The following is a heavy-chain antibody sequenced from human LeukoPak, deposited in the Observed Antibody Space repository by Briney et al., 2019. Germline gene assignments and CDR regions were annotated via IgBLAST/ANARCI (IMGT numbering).Heavy chain of an antibody. D-gene: IGHD3-10*01. CDR2: IYPGDSDT. Sequence: LGESLKISCKGSGYIFTSYWIGWVRQMPGKGLEWMGIIYPGDSDTRYSPSFQGQVTISADKSISTAYLQWSSLKASDTAMYYCARTFYGSGSYSPPLGYWGQGTLVTVSS. CDR3: ARTFYGSGSYSPPLGY. V-gene: IGHV5-51*01. J-gene: IGHJ4*02. CDR1: GYIFTSYW.